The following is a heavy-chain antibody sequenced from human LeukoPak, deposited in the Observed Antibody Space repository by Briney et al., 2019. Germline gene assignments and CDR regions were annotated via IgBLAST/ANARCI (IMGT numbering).Heavy chain of an antibody. CDR1: GGSISSSSYY. Sequence: PSETLSLTCTVSGGSISSSSYYWGWIRQPPGKGLEWIGSIYYSGSTYYNPSLKSRVTISVDTSKNQFSLKLSSVTAADTAVYYRARNVLLLWFGDPSHFDYWGQGTLVTVSS. D-gene: IGHD3-10*01. J-gene: IGHJ4*02. CDR2: IYYSGST. V-gene: IGHV4-39*01. CDR3: ARNVLLLWFGDPSHFDY.